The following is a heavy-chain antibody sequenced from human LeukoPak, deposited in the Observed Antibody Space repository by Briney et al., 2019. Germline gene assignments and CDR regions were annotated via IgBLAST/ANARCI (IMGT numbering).Heavy chain of an antibody. D-gene: IGHD2-15*01. CDR1: GYTLSKLS. CDR2: FDRELGDA. J-gene: IGHJ4*02. Sequence: ASVKVSCKVSGYTLSKLSIHWVRQAPGKGLEWIGGFDRELGDATFAQKFQGRVTLIEDTSTDTAFMDLSSLRSEDTAMYYCATEKGLGYCSRINCQGDSWGQGTLVTVSS. V-gene: IGHV1-24*01. CDR3: ATEKGLGYCSRINCQGDS.